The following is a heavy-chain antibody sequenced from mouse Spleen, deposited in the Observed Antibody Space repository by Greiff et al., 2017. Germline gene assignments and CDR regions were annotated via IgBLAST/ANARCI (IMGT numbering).Heavy chain of an antibody. CDR1: GYAFSSSW. CDR2: IYPGDGDT. D-gene: IGHD2-3*01. J-gene: IGHJ3*01. V-gene: IGHV1-82*01. Sequence: VKVVESGPELVKPGASGKISRKASGYAFSSSWMNWGKQRPGKGPEWIGRIYPGDGDTNYNGKFKGKATLTADKSSSTAYMELSSLTSEDSAVYYCARENDGYYGFAYWGQGTLVTVS. CDR3: ARENDGYYGFAY.